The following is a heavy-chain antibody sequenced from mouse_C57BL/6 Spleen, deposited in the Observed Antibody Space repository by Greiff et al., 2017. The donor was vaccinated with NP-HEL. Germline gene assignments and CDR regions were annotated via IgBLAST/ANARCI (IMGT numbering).Heavy chain of an antibody. Sequence: DVKLVESGGGLVKPGGSLKLSCAASGFTFSDYGMHWVRQAPEKGLEWVAYISSGSSTIYYADTVKGRFTISRDNAKNTLFLQMTSLRSEDTAMYCCATLWDGYFEVWGTGTTVTVSS. V-gene: IGHV5-17*01. J-gene: IGHJ1*03. CDR3: ATLWDGYFEV. CDR1: GFTFSDYG. D-gene: IGHD4-1*01. CDR2: ISSGSSTI.